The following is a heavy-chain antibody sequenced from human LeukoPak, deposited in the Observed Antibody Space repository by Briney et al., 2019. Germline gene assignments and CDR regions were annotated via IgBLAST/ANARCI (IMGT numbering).Heavy chain of an antibody. CDR3: AKGRDGYNPYYYYYMDV. V-gene: IGHV3-11*04. CDR1: GFTFSDYY. Sequence: RGSLRLSCAASGFTFSDYYMSWIRQAPGKGLEWVSYISSSGSTIYYADSVKGRFTISRDNSKNTLYLQMNSLRAEDTAVYYCAKGRDGYNPYYYYYMDVWGKGTTVTVSS. CDR2: ISSSGSTI. D-gene: IGHD5-24*01. J-gene: IGHJ6*03.